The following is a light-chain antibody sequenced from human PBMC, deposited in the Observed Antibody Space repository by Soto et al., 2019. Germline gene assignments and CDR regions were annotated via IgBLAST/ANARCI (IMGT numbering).Light chain of an antibody. CDR1: SSDVGGYDF. CDR2: VVT. J-gene: IGLJ2*01. Sequence: QSALTQPRSVSGSPGQSVTISCTGTSSDVGGYDFVSWYQQYPGKAPKLLIYVVTERPSGVPDRFSGFKSGYTASLTISGLQAEDEADYYCCSYVGGHSWVFGGGTKLTVL. V-gene: IGLV2-11*01. CDR3: CSYVGGHSWV.